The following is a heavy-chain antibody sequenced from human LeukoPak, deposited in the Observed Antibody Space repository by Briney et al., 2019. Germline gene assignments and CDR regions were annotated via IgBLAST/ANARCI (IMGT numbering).Heavy chain of an antibody. CDR2: IKEDGSEK. J-gene: IGHJ4*02. V-gene: IGHV3-7*01. D-gene: IGHD3-22*01. Sequence: GGSLRLSCAASGFTISTYWMSWVRQAPGKGLEWVANIKEDGSEKYYGDSVKGRFTISRDNAKNSLYLQMNSLRAEDTAVYYCARDSSGYQWGQGTLVTVSS. CDR1: GFTISTYW. CDR3: ARDSSGYQ.